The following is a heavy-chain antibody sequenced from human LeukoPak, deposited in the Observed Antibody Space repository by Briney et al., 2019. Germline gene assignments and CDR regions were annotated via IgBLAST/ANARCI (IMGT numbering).Heavy chain of an antibody. CDR3: ARDHGDCSSTSCPPGGY. CDR2: INPNSGGT. J-gene: IGHJ4*02. CDR1: GYTFTGYY. V-gene: IGHV1-2*06. Sequence: ASVTVSCKASGYTFTGYYMHWVREAPGQGLEWMGRINPNSGGTNYAQKFQGRVTMTRDTSISTAYMELSRLRSDDTAVYYCARDHGDCSSTSCPPGGYWGQGTLVTVSS. D-gene: IGHD2-2*01.